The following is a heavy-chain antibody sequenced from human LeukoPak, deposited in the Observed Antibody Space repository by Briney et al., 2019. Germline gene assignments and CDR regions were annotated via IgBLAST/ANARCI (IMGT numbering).Heavy chain of an antibody. CDR2: LYHSGST. CDR3: ATTAVACNGIDYLDY. Sequence: AETLPLTYALSGYSISSGLYWHRIRQPPGKGLEWIGSLYHSGSTYYNPSLESRVTISVDPSKNQFSLKLTSVTAADTAVYYCATTAVACNGIDYLDYWGQGTLVTVSS. D-gene: IGHD6-19*01. J-gene: IGHJ4*02. V-gene: IGHV4-38-2*01. CDR1: GYSISSGLY.